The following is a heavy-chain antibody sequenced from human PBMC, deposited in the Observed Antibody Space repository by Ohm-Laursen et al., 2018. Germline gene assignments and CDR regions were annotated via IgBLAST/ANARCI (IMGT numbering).Heavy chain of an antibody. J-gene: IGHJ4*02. V-gene: IGHV3-30*18. CDR1: GFTFSSYG. CDR3: AKRFGFGERQIDY. CDR2: ISYDGSNK. Sequence: SLRLSCTASGFTFSSYGMHWVRQAPGKGLEWVAVISYDGSNKYYADSVKGRFTISRDNSKNTLYLQMNSLRDEDTAVYYCAKRFGFGERQIDYWGQGTLVTVSS. D-gene: IGHD3-10*01.